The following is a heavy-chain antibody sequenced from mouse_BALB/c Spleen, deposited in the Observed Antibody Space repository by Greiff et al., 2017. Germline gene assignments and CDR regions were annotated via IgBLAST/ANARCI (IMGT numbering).Heavy chain of an antibody. V-gene: IGHV1-9*01. Sequence: VQVVESGAELMKPGASVKISCKATGYTFSSYWIEWVKQRPGHGLEWIGEILPGSGSTNYNEKFKGKATFTADTSSNTAYMQLSSLTSEDSAVYYCARSGDYDVGYYFDYWGQGTTLTVSS. CDR2: ILPGSGST. CDR3: ARSGDYDVGYYFDY. CDR1: GYTFSSYW. J-gene: IGHJ2*01. D-gene: IGHD2-4*01.